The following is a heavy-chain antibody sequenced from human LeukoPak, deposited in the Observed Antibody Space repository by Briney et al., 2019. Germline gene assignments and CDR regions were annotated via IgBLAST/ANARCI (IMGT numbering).Heavy chain of an antibody. CDR3: ARVRRLRLGELSLDY. V-gene: IGHV1-18*01. D-gene: IGHD3-16*02. J-gene: IGHJ4*02. CDR1: GYTFTSYG. Sequence: ASVKVSCKASGYTFTSYGISWVRQAPGQGLEWMGWISAYNGNTNYAQKLQGRVTMTTDTSTSTAYMELRSLRSDDTAVYYCARVRRLRLGELSLDYWGQGTLVTVSS. CDR2: ISAYNGNT.